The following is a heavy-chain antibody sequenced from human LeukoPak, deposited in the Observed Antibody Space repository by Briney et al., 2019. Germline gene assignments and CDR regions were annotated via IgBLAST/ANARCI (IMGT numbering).Heavy chain of an antibody. D-gene: IGHD3-9*01. J-gene: IGHJ4*02. CDR2: IKQDGSVK. Sequence: GGSLRLSCAASGFTFSNYWMSWVRQAPGKGLEWVANIKQDGSVKYFVDSVKGRFTISRDNAKNSLYLQMNSLRAEDTAVYYCARDPRRLYYDILTGFSYWGQGTLVTVSS. V-gene: IGHV3-7*01. CDR3: ARDPRRLYYDILTGFSY. CDR1: GFTFSNYW.